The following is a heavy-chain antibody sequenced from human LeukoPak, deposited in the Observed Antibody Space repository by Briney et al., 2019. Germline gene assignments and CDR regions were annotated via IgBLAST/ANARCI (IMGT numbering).Heavy chain of an antibody. CDR2: INFDGSST. V-gene: IGHV3-74*01. D-gene: IGHD4-11*01. CDR1: GYTFSSYW. J-gene: IGHJ5*02. CDR3: ARPLSSNCRIDH. Sequence: GGSLRLSCAASGYTFSSYWMHWVRQAPGKGLVWVSRINFDGSSTTYADSVKGRFTISRDNAKNTLYLQMYSLRVEDTAVYYCARPLSSNCRIDHWGQGTLVTVSS.